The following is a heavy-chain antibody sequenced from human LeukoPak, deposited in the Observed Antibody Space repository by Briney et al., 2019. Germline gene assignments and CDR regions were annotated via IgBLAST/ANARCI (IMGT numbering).Heavy chain of an antibody. Sequence: GGSLRLSCAGSGFPFSIYGMNWVRQAPGKGLEWVSGISPGGGPTYYADSVKGRFTISRDDSKNTLYLKMNNLRAEDTAVYYCAKDGAWLRFDDWGQGILVTVSS. CDR1: GFPFSIYG. V-gene: IGHV3-23*01. J-gene: IGHJ4*02. CDR2: ISPGGGPT. CDR3: AKDGAWLRFDD. D-gene: IGHD5-12*01.